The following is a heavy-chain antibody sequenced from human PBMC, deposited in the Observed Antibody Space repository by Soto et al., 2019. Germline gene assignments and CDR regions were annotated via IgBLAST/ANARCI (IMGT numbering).Heavy chain of an antibody. CDR3: ARVPHCNSSRCYSYFDL. CDR1: GFTSSNYW. V-gene: IGHV3-74*01. D-gene: IGHD2-2*01. Sequence: EMQLVESGGGLVQPGGSLRLSCAASGFTSSNYWIHWVRQAPGKGLVWVSRVNSDGSSTLYADSVKGRFTVTRDNGKNTLYLPMHRLQAEDTAVYYCARVPHCNSSRCYSYFDLWGRGTLVTVSS. J-gene: IGHJ2*01. CDR2: VNSDGSST.